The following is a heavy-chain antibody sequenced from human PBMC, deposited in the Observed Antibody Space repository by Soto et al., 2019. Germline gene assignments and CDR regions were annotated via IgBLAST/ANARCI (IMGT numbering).Heavy chain of an antibody. Sequence: ASVKVSCKTSGDSFNDYYIHWVRQAPGQGLEWMGWINPSGGSTSYAQKFQGRVTMTRDTSTSTVYMELSSLRSEDTAVYYCARYSSGSRMYYFDYWGQGTLVTVSS. CDR1: GDSFNDYY. J-gene: IGHJ4*02. CDR3: ARYSSGSRMYYFDY. D-gene: IGHD6-19*01. CDR2: INPSGGST. V-gene: IGHV1-46*02.